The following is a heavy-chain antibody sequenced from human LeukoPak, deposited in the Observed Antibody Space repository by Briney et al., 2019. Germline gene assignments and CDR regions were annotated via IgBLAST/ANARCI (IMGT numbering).Heavy chain of an antibody. D-gene: IGHD6-6*01. V-gene: IGHV3-7*01. CDR3: ARDRPPFDP. Sequence: GGSLRLSCAASGFTLSSYWMSWVRQAPGKGLGWVANIKQDGSEKYYVDSVKGRFTISRDNAKNSLYLQMNSLRAEDTAVYYCARDRPPFDPWGQGTLVTVSS. J-gene: IGHJ5*02. CDR1: GFTLSSYW. CDR2: IKQDGSEK.